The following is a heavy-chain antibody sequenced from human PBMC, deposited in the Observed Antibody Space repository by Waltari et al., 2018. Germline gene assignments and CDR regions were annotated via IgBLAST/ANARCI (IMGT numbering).Heavy chain of an antibody. D-gene: IGHD5-12*01. V-gene: IGHV4-34*01. Sequence: QVQLQQWGAGLLKPSETLSLTCAVYGGSFSGYYWSWIRQPPGKGLEWIGESNQSGSTNCNPSPKGRVTISVDTSKNQFSLKLSSVTAADTAVYYCARRQREYSGPGAFDIWGQGTMVTVSS. J-gene: IGHJ3*02. CDR2: SNQSGST. CDR1: GGSFSGYY. CDR3: ARRQREYSGPGAFDI.